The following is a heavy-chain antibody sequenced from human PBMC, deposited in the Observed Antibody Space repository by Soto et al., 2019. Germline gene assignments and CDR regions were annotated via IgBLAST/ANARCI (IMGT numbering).Heavy chain of an antibody. Sequence: ASETLSLTCAFYVVSFSGYYWSWIRQPPGKGLEWLGEINHSGITDYNPSLKSRITISIDTSKKQFSLKLNSVTAADTAVYYCAIGPRMWLAGGGYWGQGTQVTISS. CDR1: VVSFSGYY. D-gene: IGHD6-19*01. CDR3: AIGPRMWLAGGGY. CDR2: INHSGIT. J-gene: IGHJ4*02. V-gene: IGHV4-34*01.